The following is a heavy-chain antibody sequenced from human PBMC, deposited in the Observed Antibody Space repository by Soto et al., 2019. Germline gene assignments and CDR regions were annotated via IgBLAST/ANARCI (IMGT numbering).Heavy chain of an antibody. D-gene: IGHD6-13*01. CDR2: ISGSGGST. CDR3: AKDLADRSSSWYGEVTWFDP. J-gene: IGHJ5*02. V-gene: IGHV3-23*01. Sequence: PGGSLRLSCAASGFTFSSYAMSWVRQAPGKGLEWVSAISGSGGSTYYADSVKGRFTISRDNSKNTLYLQMNSLRAEDTAVYYCAKDLADRSSSWYGEVTWFDPWGQGTLVTVSS. CDR1: GFTFSSYA.